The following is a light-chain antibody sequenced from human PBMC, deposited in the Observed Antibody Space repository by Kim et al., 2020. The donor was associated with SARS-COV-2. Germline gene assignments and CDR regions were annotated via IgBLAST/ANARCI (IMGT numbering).Light chain of an antibody. CDR1: SSDVGGYKY. CDR3: CSYAGSYTVV. Sequence: GQSVTSSCTGTSSDVGGYKYVSWYQQHPGKAPKPMIYDVSKRPSGVPDRFSGSKSGNTASLTISGLQAEDEADYYCCSYAGSYTVVFGGGTQLTVL. V-gene: IGLV2-11*01. J-gene: IGLJ2*01. CDR2: DVS.